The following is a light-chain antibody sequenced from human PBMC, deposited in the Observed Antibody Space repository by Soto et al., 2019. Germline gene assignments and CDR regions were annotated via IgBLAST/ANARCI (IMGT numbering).Light chain of an antibody. CDR2: EVS. Sequence: EIVLTQSPLSLSVTPGQPASMSCKSSQGLVYSDVETYLYWYLLKSGQSPQLLISEVSNRFSGGSDRFSGSGSGTDFTMKISRVDVEDGGVYYCMLSIQLPITFGPGTRLEIK. CDR3: MLSIQLPIT. V-gene: IGKV2D-29*02. CDR1: QGLVYSDVETY. J-gene: IGKJ5*01.